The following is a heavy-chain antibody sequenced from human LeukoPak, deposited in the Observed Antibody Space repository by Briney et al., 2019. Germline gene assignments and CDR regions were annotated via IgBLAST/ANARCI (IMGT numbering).Heavy chain of an antibody. Sequence: SETLSLTCTVSGGSISSSSYYWGWIRQPPGKGLEWIGSIYYSGSTYYNPSLKSRVTISVDTSKNQSSLKLSSVTAADTAVYYCARREGRTQSFDYWGQGTLVTVSS. CDR1: GGSISSSSYY. D-gene: IGHD1-14*01. J-gene: IGHJ4*02. V-gene: IGHV4-39*01. CDR3: ARREGRTQSFDY. CDR2: IYYSGST.